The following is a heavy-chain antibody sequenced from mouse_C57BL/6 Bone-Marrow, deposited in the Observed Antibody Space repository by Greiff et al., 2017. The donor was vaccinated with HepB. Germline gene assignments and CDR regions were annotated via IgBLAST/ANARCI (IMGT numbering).Heavy chain of an antibody. V-gene: IGHV5-12*01. J-gene: IGHJ1*03. CDR2: ISNGGGST. D-gene: IGHD4-1*01. CDR3: ARHRNWDVGLYWYFDV. CDR1: GFTFSDYY. Sequence: EVMLVESGGGLVQPGGSLKLSCAASGFTFSDYYMYWVRQTPEKRLEWVAYISNGGGSTYYPDTVKGRFTISRDNAKNTLCLQMSRLKSANTAMYDFARHRNWDVGLYWYFDVWGTGTTVTVSS.